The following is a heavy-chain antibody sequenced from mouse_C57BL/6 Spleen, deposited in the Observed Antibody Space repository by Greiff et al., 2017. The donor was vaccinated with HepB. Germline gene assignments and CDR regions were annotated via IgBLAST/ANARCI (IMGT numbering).Heavy chain of an antibody. Sequence: EVKLLESGGGLVQPGGSMKLSCAASGFTFSDAWMDWVRQSPEKGLEWVAEIRNKANNHATYYAESVKGRFTISRDDSKSSVYLQMNSLRAEDTGIYYCTRLDIYYDYPFAYWGQGTLVTVSA. CDR3: TRLDIYYDYPFAY. CDR2: IRNKANNHAT. CDR1: GFTFSDAW. J-gene: IGHJ3*01. D-gene: IGHD2-4*01. V-gene: IGHV6-6*01.